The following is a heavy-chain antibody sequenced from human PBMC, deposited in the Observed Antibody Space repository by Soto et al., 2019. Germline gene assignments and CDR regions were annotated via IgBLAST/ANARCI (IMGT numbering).Heavy chain of an antibody. D-gene: IGHD3-9*01. J-gene: IGHJ4*02. CDR2: IYYSGST. CDR1: GGPLSSGSYY. Sequence: SETLSLTCTVCGGPLSSGSYYWSWIRQTPGRGLEWIAYIYYSGSTHYSPSLKSRVTISVDTSKNQFSLKMTSVSAADTAVYYCARGRNYNILTDYYPEPLSFDSWGQGNLVTVSS. CDR3: ARGRNYNILTDYYPEPLSFDS. V-gene: IGHV4-61*01.